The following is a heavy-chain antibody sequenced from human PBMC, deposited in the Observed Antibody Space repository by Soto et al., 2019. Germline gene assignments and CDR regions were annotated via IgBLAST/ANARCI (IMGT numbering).Heavy chain of an antibody. D-gene: IGHD5-12*01. CDR2: IIPIFGTA. CDR3: ARGGYSGYDSTSYYYHYYGMDV. CDR1: GCTVSSYA. J-gene: IGHJ6*02. V-gene: IGHV1-69*13. Sequence: EASVKVSCKASGCTVSSYAISCVRQAPGQVLEWMGGIIPIFGTANYAQKFQGRVTITADESTSTAYMELSSLRSEDTAVYYCARGGYSGYDSTSYYYHYYGMDVWGQGTTVTISS.